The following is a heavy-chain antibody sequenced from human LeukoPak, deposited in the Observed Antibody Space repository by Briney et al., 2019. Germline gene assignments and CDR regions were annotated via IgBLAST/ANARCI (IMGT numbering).Heavy chain of an antibody. Sequence: ASVKVSCKASGGTFSSYAISWVRQAPGQGLEWMGGIIPIFGTANYAQKFQGRVTITADESTSTAYMELSSLRSEDTAVYYCATNYDYVLYYWGQGTLVTVSS. CDR3: ATNYDYVLYY. D-gene: IGHD3-16*01. J-gene: IGHJ4*02. V-gene: IGHV1-69*01. CDR1: GGTFSSYA. CDR2: IIPIFGTA.